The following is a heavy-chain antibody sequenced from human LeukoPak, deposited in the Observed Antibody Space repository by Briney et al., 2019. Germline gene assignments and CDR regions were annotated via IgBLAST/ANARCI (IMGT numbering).Heavy chain of an antibody. CDR2: FDPEDGET. CDR3: ATRATVTTGYDY. V-gene: IGHV1-24*01. CDR1: GYTLTELS. D-gene: IGHD4-17*01. J-gene: IGHJ4*02. Sequence: ASVKVSCKVSGYTLTELSMHWVRQAPGKGDEWMGGFDPEDGETIYAQKFQGRVTMTENTSSDTAYMELSSLRSEDTAVYYCATRATVTTGYDYWGQGTLVTVSS.